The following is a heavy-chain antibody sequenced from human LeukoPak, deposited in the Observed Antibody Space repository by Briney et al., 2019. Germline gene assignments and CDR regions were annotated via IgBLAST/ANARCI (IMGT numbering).Heavy chain of an antibody. V-gene: IGHV4-4*07. D-gene: IGHD1-14*01. CDR1: GGSITGYY. J-gene: IGHJ5*02. Sequence: SETLSLTCTVSGGSITGYYWSWIRQPAGKGLEWIGRIYTSGSTNYNPSLKSRVTMSVDTSKNQFSLKLSSVTAADTAVYYCARASPTTNKGAYGWFDPWGQGTLVTVSS. CDR2: IYTSGST. CDR3: ARASPTTNKGAYGWFDP.